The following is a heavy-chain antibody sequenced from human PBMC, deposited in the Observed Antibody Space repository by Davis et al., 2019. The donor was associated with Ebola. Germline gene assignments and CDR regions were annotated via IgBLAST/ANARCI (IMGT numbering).Heavy chain of an antibody. D-gene: IGHD2-2*01. CDR3: ARQRIVVPAANNWFDP. Sequence: GESLKISCKGSGYSFTSYWISWVRQMPGKGLEWMGRIDPSDSYTNYSPSFQGHVTISADKSISTAYLQWSSLKASDTAMYYCARQRIVVPAANNWFDPWGQGTLVTVSS. CDR2: IDPSDSYT. J-gene: IGHJ5*02. CDR1: GYSFTSYW. V-gene: IGHV5-10-1*01.